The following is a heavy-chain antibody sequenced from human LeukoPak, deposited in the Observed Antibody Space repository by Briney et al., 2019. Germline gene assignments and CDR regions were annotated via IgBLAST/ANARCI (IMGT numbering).Heavy chain of an antibody. J-gene: IGHJ6*02. CDR3: ARSVPTGYYGMDV. CDR2: INSDGSST. D-gene: IGHD1-14*01. V-gene: IGHV3-74*01. Sequence: GGSLRLSCAASGFTFSTSWMHWVRQGPGKGLVWVSHINSDGSSTTYADSVKGRFTISRDNAKNTVFLQMNSLRAGDTAVYYCARSVPTGYYGMDVWGQGTTVTVSS. CDR1: GFTFSTSW.